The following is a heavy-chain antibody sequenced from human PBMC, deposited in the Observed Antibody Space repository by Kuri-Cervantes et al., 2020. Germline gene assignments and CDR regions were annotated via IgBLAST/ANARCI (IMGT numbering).Heavy chain of an antibody. Sequence: SLKISCAASGFTFDDYAMHWVRQAPGKGLEWVSGISWNSGSKGYADSVKGRFTISRDNAKNSLYLQMNSLGAEDTAVYYCAKGGGSYIDPIDYWGQGTLVTVAS. D-gene: IGHD1-26*01. J-gene: IGHJ4*02. CDR3: AKGGGSYIDPIDY. V-gene: IGHV3-9*01. CDR1: GFTFDDYA. CDR2: ISWNSGSK.